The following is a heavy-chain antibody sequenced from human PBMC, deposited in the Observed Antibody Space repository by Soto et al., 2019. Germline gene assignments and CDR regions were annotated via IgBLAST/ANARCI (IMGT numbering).Heavy chain of an antibody. Sequence: PGGSLRLSCAASGLSVSNNYMSWVRQAPGKGLEGVSVIYSGGTTYYGDSVKGRFSISRDNSKNTLILQMNNLRAEDTAVYYCASHPGLGYWGQGTLVTVSS. D-gene: IGHD3-9*01. CDR2: IYSGGTT. CDR1: GLSVSNNY. CDR3: ASHPGLGY. J-gene: IGHJ4*01. V-gene: IGHV3-66*04.